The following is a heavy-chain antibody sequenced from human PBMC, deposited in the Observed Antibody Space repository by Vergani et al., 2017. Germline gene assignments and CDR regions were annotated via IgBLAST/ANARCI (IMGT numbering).Heavy chain of an antibody. J-gene: IGHJ4*02. D-gene: IGHD1-1*01. CDR3: SRHTTYTDS. CDR1: EYSFGNYW. CDR2: IYPADSDT. Sequence: EVELVPSGPEMRTPGESLKISCKGSEYSFGNYWIGWMRQMPGKGLEWMGIIYPADSDTRYSPSFQGQVTISADKSISTAFLQWDSLKASDTALYYCSRHTTYTDSWGQGTLVTVSS. V-gene: IGHV5-51*01.